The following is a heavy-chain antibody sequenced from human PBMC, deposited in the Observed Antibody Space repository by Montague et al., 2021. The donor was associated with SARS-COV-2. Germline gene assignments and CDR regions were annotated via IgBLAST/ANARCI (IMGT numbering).Heavy chain of an antibody. CDR2: TYYRSKWYN. CDR3: TSGREGNYNVMDV. V-gene: IGHV6-1*01. J-gene: IGHJ6*02. CDR1: GDSVSSHSAT. Sequence: CAISGDSVSSHSATWNWVRQSPSRGLEWLGRTYYRSKWYNDYAVSVRGRVTINPDTPKNQFSLQLNSVTPEDTAIYYCTSGREGNYNVMDVWGQGTTVTVSS. D-gene: IGHD1-1*01.